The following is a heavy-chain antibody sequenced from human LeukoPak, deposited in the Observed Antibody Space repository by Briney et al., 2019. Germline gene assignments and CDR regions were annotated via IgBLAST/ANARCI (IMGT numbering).Heavy chain of an antibody. Sequence: GGSLRLSCAASGFTFSTYGMHWVRQAPGKGLEWVAFIRYDGSNINYADSVKGRFTISRDNSKNTLYLQTNSLRDEDAAMYYCAKDLNGYFDYWGQGTLVTVSS. J-gene: IGHJ4*02. CDR1: GFTFSTYG. CDR2: IRYDGSNI. V-gene: IGHV3-30*02. CDR3: AKDLNGYFDY.